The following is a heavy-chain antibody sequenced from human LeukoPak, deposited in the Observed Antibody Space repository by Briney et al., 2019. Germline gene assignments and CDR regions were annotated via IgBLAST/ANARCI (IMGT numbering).Heavy chain of an antibody. Sequence: GGSLRLSCAASGFTFSSYAMHWVRQAPGKGLEWVAVISYDGSNKYYADSVKGRFTISRDNSKNTLYLQMNSLRAEDTAVYYCARDLHCSSTSCHGPLYYYYGMDVWGQGTTVTVSS. J-gene: IGHJ6*02. D-gene: IGHD2-2*01. CDR3: ARDLHCSSTSCHGPLYYYYGMDV. CDR1: GFTFSSYA. V-gene: IGHV3-30-3*01. CDR2: ISYDGSNK.